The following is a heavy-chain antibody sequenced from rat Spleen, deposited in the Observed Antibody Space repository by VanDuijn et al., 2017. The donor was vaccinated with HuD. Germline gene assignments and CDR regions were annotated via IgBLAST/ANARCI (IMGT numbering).Heavy chain of an antibody. CDR1: GFTFSGYV. D-gene: IGHD5-1*01. J-gene: IGHJ2*01. Sequence: EVQLVESGGGLVQPGSSLKVSCVASGFTFSGYVMHWFRQAPENGIEWLAYINTDSSNTHYAETVKGRFTISRDNVKNPVDMQMGSLRSEDTAMYFCARERGWDRYFDYWGQGVMVTVSS. CDR3: ARERGWDRYFDY. CDR2: INTDSSNT. V-gene: IGHV5-43*01.